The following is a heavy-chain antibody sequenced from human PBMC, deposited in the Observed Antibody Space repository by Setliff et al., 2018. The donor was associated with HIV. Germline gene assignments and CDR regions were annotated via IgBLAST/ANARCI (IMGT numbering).Heavy chain of an antibody. D-gene: IGHD2-21*01. Sequence: SETLSLTCVVSDDSFSDYDWTWIRQSPGKALEWIGYISSSGTTTYNPSLRSRVTISIETSNTRFSLWLRSATAADTATYFCARLGRAIDDGGSSLRLDFWGQGMLVTVSS. CDR1: DDSFSDYD. CDR2: ISSSGTT. J-gene: IGHJ4*02. CDR3: ARLGRAIDDGGSSLRLDF. V-gene: IGHV4-4*09.